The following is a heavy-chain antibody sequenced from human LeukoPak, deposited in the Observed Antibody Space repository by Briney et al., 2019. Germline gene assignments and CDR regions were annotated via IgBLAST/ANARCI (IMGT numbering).Heavy chain of an antibody. J-gene: IGHJ4*02. CDR3: ARRYFDY. CDR2: IRQDGSEK. V-gene: IGHV3-7*03. CDR1: GFTFRNYV. Sequence: PGGSLRLSCAASGFTFRNYVIHWVRQAPGKGLEWVANIRQDGSEKYCVDSVKGRFTISRDNAKNSLYLQMNSLRAEDTAVYYCARRYFDYWGQGTLVTVSS.